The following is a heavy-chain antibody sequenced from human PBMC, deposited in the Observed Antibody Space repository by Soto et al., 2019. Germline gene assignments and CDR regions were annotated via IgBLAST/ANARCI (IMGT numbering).Heavy chain of an antibody. V-gene: IGHV4-31*03. CDR3: ARGGTRGDVFDI. Sequence: SETLSLTCSVSGASLSSDAYYWSWIRQHPVKGLEWIGYIYYSGATYYNPSLESRATISLDTLKNHFSLRLSSVSAADTAVYYCARGGTRGDVFDIWGQGTMVTVSS. D-gene: IGHD1-1*01. CDR2: IYYSGAT. CDR1: GASLSSDAYY. J-gene: IGHJ3*02.